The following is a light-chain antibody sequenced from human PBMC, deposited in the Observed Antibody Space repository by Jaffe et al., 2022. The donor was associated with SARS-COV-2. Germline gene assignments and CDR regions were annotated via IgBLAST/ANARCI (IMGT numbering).Light chain of an antibody. V-gene: IGKV3-15*01. CDR1: QSVSSR. CDR2: DAS. Sequence: EIVMTQSPATLSASPGERGTLSCRASQSVSSRLAWYQQKPGQAPRLLIYDASTRATGVPARFSGSGSGTEFTLTISSLQSEDFAVYYCQQYKNWPPLYTFGQGTKLEIK. CDR3: QQYKNWPPLYT. J-gene: IGKJ2*01.